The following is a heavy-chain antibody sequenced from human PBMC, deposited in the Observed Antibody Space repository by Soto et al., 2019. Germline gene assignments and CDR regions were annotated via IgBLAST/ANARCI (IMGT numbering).Heavy chain of an antibody. J-gene: IGHJ4*02. CDR1: GGSISSSNW. CDR2: IYHSGST. CDR3: ASSPSIWSGYYRYDY. V-gene: IGHV4-4*02. Sequence: SETLSLTCAVSGGSISSSNWWSWVRQPPGKGLEWIGEIYHSGSTNYNPSLKSRVTISVDKSKNQFSLKLSSVTAADTAVYYCASSPSIWSGYYRYDYWGQGTLVTVSS. D-gene: IGHD3-3*01.